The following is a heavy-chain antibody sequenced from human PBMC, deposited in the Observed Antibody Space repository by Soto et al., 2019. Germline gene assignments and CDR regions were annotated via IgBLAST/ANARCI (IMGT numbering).Heavy chain of an antibody. CDR3: AKDRVVVVPAATTSTALDY. D-gene: IGHD2-2*01. Sequence: GGSLRLSCAASGFTFSSYGMHWVRQAPGKGLEWVAVISYDGSNKYYADSVKGRFTISRDNSKNTLYLQMNSLRAEDTAVYYCAKDRVVVVPAATTSTALDYWGQGTLVTVSS. CDR1: GFTFSSYG. V-gene: IGHV3-30*18. J-gene: IGHJ4*02. CDR2: ISYDGSNK.